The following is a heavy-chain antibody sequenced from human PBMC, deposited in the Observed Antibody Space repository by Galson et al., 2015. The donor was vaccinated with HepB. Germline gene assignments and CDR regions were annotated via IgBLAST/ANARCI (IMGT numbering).Heavy chain of an antibody. CDR1: GYSFTSYG. J-gene: IGHJ3*02. D-gene: IGHD5-12*01. Sequence: QSGAEVKKPGASVKVSCKASGYSFTSYGISWVRQAPGQGLEWMGWISGYNGNTRYAQKVQGRVTMTTDTSTTTAYMELRSLRSDDTAVYYCARDPSPASDYSGYSPGSFDIWGQGTTVTVSS. CDR3: ARDPSPASDYSGYSPGSFDI. CDR2: ISGYNGNT. V-gene: IGHV1-18*04.